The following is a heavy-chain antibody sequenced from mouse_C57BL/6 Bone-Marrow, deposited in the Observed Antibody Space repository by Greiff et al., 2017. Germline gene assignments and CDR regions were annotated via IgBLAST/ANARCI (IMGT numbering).Heavy chain of an antibody. D-gene: IGHD2-10*01. Sequence: VQLQQPGAELVKPGASVKLSCKASGYTFTSYWMQWVKQRPGQGLEWIGEIDPSDSYTNYNQKFKGKATLTVDTSSSTAYMQLSSLTSEDSAVYYCAREGAYYGNYDNYFDYWGQGTTLTVSS. V-gene: IGHV1-50*01. CDR2: IDPSDSYT. CDR3: AREGAYYGNYDNYFDY. CDR1: GYTFTSYW. J-gene: IGHJ2*01.